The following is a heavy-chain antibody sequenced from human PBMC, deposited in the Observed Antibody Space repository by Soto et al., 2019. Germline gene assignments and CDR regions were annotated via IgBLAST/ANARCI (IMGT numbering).Heavy chain of an antibody. V-gene: IGHV4-30-2*01. CDR3: ARGDTVITPFDY. D-gene: IGHD5-18*01. Sequence: SETLSLTCAVSGDSINSGGYSWSWIRQPPGKCLEWIGFIYHSGSTYYNPSLKSRVTIXXXTXXXXXSLXLXXVTXADTAIYYCARGDTVITPFDYWGQGNLVTVS. J-gene: IGHJ4*02. CDR2: IYHSGST. CDR1: GDSINSGGYS.